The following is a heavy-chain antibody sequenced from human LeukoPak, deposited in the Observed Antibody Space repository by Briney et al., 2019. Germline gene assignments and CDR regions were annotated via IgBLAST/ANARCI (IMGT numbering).Heavy chain of an antibody. CDR1: GGSISSYY. J-gene: IGHJ5*02. CDR2: IYTSGST. V-gene: IGHV4-4*07. Sequence: SETLSLTCTVSGGSISSYYWSWIRQPAGKGLEWIWRIYTSGSTSYNPSLKSRVTMSVDTSKNQFSLKLSSVTAADTAVYYCARDERYCSSTSCWGDWFDPWGQGTLVTVSS. D-gene: IGHD2-2*01. CDR3: ARDERYCSSTSCWGDWFDP.